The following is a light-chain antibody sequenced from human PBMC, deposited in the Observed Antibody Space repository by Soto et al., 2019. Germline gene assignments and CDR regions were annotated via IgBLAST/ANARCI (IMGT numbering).Light chain of an antibody. V-gene: IGKV3-11*01. Sequence: EIVLTQSPATLSLSPGERATLSCRASQSVSTYLAWYQQKPGQAPRLLIYDVSKRATGIPARFSGSGSGTDCPLTIGSLEPEDFAVYYCQQRGNWPWTFGQGTKVEIK. CDR2: DVS. J-gene: IGKJ1*01. CDR3: QQRGNWPWT. CDR1: QSVSTY.